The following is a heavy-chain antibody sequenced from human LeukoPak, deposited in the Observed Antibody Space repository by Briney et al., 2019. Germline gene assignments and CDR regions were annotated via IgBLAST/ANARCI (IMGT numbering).Heavy chain of an antibody. D-gene: IGHD3-10*02. J-gene: IGHJ6*04. CDR1: GFTFSSYE. V-gene: IGHV3-48*03. CDR3: AELGITMIGGV. CDR2: ISSSGSTI. Sequence: SGGSLRLPCAASGFTFSSYEMNWVRQAPGKGLEWVSYISSSGSTIYYAVSVKGRFTISRDNAKNSLYLQMNSLRAEDTAVYYCAELGITMIGGVWGKGTTVTISS.